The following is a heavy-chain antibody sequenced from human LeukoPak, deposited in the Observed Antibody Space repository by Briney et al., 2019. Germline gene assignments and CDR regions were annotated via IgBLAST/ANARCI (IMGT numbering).Heavy chain of an antibody. J-gene: IGHJ3*02. CDR1: GGSLSGYY. CDR2: IIHSVST. CDR3: ARGSDTAMVTDI. V-gene: IGHV4-34*01. D-gene: IGHD5-18*01. Sequence: PSETPSLTRADYGGSLSGYYWSCLRQPPREGLEWVGEIIHSVSTNYNPSLTSRVTISVDTSKNKFSLMLSCVTAADTAVYYCARGSDTAMVTDIWGQGTMVTVSS.